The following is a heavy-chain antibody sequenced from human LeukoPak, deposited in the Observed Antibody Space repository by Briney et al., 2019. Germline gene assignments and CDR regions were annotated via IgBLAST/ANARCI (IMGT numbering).Heavy chain of an antibody. CDR3: AKNGHGSGSYYPRTKYYFDY. Sequence: GGSLRLSCAASGFTFRSYWMNWVRQAPGKGLEWVANIKQDGSEKYYVDSVKGRFTISRDNAKNSLYLQMNSLRAEDTAVYYCAKNGHGSGSYYPRTKYYFDYWGQGTLVTVSS. J-gene: IGHJ4*02. CDR1: GFTFRSYW. D-gene: IGHD3-10*01. CDR2: IKQDGSEK. V-gene: IGHV3-7*03.